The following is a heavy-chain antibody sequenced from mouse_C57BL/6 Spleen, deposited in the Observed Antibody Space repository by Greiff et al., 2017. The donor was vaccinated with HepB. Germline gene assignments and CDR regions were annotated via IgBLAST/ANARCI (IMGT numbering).Heavy chain of an antibody. CDR3: AKSYYYGSTVGAMDY. CDR2: IWRGGST. Sequence: VQLQQSGPGLVQPSQSLSITCTVSGFSLTSYGVHWVRQSPGKGLEWLGVIWRGGSTDYNAAFMSRLSITKDNSKSQVFFKMNSLQADDTAIYYCAKSYYYGSTVGAMDYWGQGTSVTVSS. V-gene: IGHV2-5*01. D-gene: IGHD1-1*01. CDR1: GFSLTSYG. J-gene: IGHJ4*01.